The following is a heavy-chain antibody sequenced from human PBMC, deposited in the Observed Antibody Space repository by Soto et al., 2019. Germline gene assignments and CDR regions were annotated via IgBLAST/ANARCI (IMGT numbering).Heavy chain of an antibody. D-gene: IGHD3-22*01. J-gene: IGHJ2*01. V-gene: IGHV3-23*01. CDR1: GFTFSSYA. Sequence: EVQLLESGGGLVQPGGSLRLSCAASGFTFSSYAMTWVRQAPGKGLEWVSAITRSGDYTQYADSVKGRFTISRDNSKNTLYLQMISLRAVDTAVYYCAKVGSYYDHVDHWYFDLWGRGTLVTVSS. CDR3: AKVGSYYDHVDHWYFDL. CDR2: ITRSGDYT.